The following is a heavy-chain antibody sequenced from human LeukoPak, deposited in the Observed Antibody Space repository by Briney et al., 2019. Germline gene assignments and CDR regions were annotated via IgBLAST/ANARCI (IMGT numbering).Heavy chain of an antibody. J-gene: IGHJ1*01. CDR2: IYYSGST. CDR1: GGSISSYY. V-gene: IGHV4-59*12. CDR3: ARDQWELNRGFQH. D-gene: IGHD1-26*01. Sequence: PSETLSLTCTVSGGSISSYYWSWIRQPPGKGLEWIGYIYYSGSTYYNPSLKSRVTISVDTSKNQFSLKLSSVTAADTAVYYCARDQWELNRGFQHWGQGTLVTVSS.